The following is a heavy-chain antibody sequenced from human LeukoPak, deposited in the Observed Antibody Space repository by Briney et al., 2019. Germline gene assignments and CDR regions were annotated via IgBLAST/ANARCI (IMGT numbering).Heavy chain of an antibody. CDR1: GYSISSGYY. V-gene: IGHV4-38-2*02. Sequence: SETLSLTCTVSGYSISSGYYWGWIRQPPGKGLEWIGSIYHSGSTYYNPSLKSRVTISVDTSKNQFSLKLSSVTAADTAVYYCAISIAVAGTPEDYWGQGTLVTVSS. D-gene: IGHD6-19*01. J-gene: IGHJ4*02. CDR2: IYHSGST. CDR3: AISIAVAGTPEDY.